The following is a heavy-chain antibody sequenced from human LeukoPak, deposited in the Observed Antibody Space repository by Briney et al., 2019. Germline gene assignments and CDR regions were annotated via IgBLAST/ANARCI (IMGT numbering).Heavy chain of an antibody. V-gene: IGHV3-74*01. Sequence: GGSLRLSCAASGFTFSSYWMHWVRQAPGKGLVWVSRINSDGSSTIYADSVKGRFTISRDNAKNTLYLQMNSLRAEDTAVYYCARGGDIVVVPAAMGWSGYYFDYWGQGTLVTVSS. D-gene: IGHD2-2*01. CDR3: ARGGDIVVVPAAMGWSGYYFDY. J-gene: IGHJ4*02. CDR1: GFTFSSYW. CDR2: INSDGSST.